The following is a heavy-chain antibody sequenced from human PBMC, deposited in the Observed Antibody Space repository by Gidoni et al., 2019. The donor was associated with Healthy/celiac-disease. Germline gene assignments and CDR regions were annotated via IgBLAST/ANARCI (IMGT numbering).Heavy chain of an antibody. CDR2: MNPNSGNT. J-gene: IGHJ4*02. CDR3: ARNRRYNWNREDY. V-gene: IGHV1-8*01. Sequence: QVQLVQSGAEVKKPGASVKVSCTASGYTFTSYDINWVRQATGQGLAWMGWMNPNSGNTGYAQKFQGRVTMTRNTSISTAYMELSSLRSEDTAVYYCARNRRYNWNREDYWGQGTLVTVSS. D-gene: IGHD1-20*01. CDR1: GYTFTSYD.